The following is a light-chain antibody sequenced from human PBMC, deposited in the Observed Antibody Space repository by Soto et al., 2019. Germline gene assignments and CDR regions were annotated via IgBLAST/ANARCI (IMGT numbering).Light chain of an antibody. CDR2: EVN. J-gene: IGLJ1*01. V-gene: IGLV2-8*01. Sequence: QTVVTQPPSASGSPGQSVTISCTGTKNDIGVYDYVSWYQQHPGKAPKLMIYEVNKRPSGVPDRFSGSKSGNTASLTVSGLQAEDEADYYCSSYAGSSNVFGTGTKVTVL. CDR3: SSYAGSSNV. CDR1: KNDIGVYDY.